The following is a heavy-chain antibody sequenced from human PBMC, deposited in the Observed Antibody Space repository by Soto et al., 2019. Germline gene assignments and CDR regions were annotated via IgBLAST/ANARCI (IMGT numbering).Heavy chain of an antibody. J-gene: IGHJ4*02. CDR3: ARDNDFEVHY. CDR1: GYTFTNYG. V-gene: IGHV1-18*01. Sequence: QVQLVQSGAEVKKPGASVTVSCKASGYTFTNYGISWVRQASGQGLEWLGWSTPYNGNTNYGQKFQGRVTMTTDTSKSTAYMELRSLRSDDTVVYYCARDNDFEVHYWGQGTLVTVSS. CDR2: STPYNGNT. D-gene: IGHD2-2*01.